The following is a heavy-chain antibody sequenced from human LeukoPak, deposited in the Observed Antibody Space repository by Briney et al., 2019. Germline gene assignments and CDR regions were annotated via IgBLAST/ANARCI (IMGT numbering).Heavy chain of an antibody. CDR3: ARDGEVYGSGSPNDAFDI. CDR1: GFTVSSNY. J-gene: IGHJ3*02. V-gene: IGHV3-66*01. Sequence: GGSLRLSCAASGFTVSSNYMSWVRQAPGKGLEWVSVIYSGGSTYYADSGKGRFTISRDNSKNTLYLQMNSLRAEDTAVYYCARDGEVYGSGSPNDAFDIWGQGTMVTVSS. CDR2: IYSGGST. D-gene: IGHD3-10*01.